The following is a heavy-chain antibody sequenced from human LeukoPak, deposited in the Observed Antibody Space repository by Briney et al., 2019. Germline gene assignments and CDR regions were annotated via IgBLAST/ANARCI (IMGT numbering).Heavy chain of an antibody. V-gene: IGHV3-23*01. CDR2: INTSGGGT. CDR3: ARAPGATYYYFYGMDV. J-gene: IGHJ6*02. Sequence: PGGSLRLSCAASGFTFSTYALGWVRQSPGKGLEWVSVINTSGGGTYYTESVQGRFTISRDNTKDTLYLQMNSLRAEDTAVYYCARAPGATYYYFYGMDVWGQGTTVSVSS. D-gene: IGHD3-10*01. CDR1: GFTFSTYA.